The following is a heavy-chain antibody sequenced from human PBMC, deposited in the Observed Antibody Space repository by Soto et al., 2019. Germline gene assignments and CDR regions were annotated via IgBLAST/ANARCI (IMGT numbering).Heavy chain of an antibody. D-gene: IGHD2-21*02. J-gene: IGHJ3*01. CDR2: ISGSGGTT. CDR3: AKGFIVVVTAIRPDDNFDV. Sequence: GSLRLSCAASGFTFNTYAMNWVRQAPGKGLEWVASISGSGGTTYYADSVKGRFTVSRDTSKNTLFLQMNSLSAEDTAVYYCAKGFIVVVTAIRPDDNFDVWGQGTMVTVSS. V-gene: IGHV3-23*01. CDR1: GFTFNTYA.